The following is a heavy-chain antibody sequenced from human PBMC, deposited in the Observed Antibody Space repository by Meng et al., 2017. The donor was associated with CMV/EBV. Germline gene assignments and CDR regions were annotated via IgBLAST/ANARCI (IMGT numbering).Heavy chain of an antibody. Sequence: GGPLRLSCAASGFTFSSYGMHWVRQAPGKGLEWVAFIRYDGSNKYYADSVKGRFTISRDNSKNTLYLQMNSLRAEDTAVYYCAKGTRLRGSGMDVWGQGTTVTVSS. CDR2: IRYDGSNK. J-gene: IGHJ6*02. V-gene: IGHV3-30*02. D-gene: IGHD3-10*01. CDR3: AKGTRLRGSGMDV. CDR1: GFTFSSYG.